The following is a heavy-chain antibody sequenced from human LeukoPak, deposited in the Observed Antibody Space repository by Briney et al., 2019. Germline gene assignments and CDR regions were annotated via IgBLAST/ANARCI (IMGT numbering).Heavy chain of an antibody. Sequence: GGSLILSCAASGFIFNTYSMNWVRQAPGKGLEWVSSISSSSSYISHADSVKGRFTISRDNAKNSLNLQMNSLRAEDTAVYYCARDLQGNTTGPGGYWGQGTLVTVSS. CDR2: ISSSSSYI. J-gene: IGHJ4*02. D-gene: IGHD1-1*01. CDR1: GFIFNTYS. V-gene: IGHV3-21*01. CDR3: ARDLQGNTTGPGGY.